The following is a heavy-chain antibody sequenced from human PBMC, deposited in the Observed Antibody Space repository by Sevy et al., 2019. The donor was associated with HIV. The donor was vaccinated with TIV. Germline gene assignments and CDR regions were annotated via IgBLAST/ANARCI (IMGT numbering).Heavy chain of an antibody. V-gene: IGHV3-30*04. J-gene: IGHJ4*02. Sequence: LSLTCAASGFTFSSYAMHWVRQAPGKGLEWVAVISYDGSNKYYADSVKGRFTISRDNSKNTLYLQMNSLRAEDTAVYYCARVSLERRGYFDYWGQGTLVTVSS. CDR1: GFTFSSYA. CDR2: ISYDGSNK. D-gene: IGHD1-1*01. CDR3: ARVSLERRGYFDY.